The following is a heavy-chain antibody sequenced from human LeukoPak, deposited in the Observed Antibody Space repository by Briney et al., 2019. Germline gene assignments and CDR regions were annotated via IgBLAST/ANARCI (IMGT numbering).Heavy chain of an antibody. CDR3: ARVGVMATVNGYRYHALDV. CDR2: TYYRSKWYN. V-gene: IGHV6-1*01. Sequence: SQTLSLTCAISGDSVSSNSAAWNWIRQSPSRGLEWLGRTYYRSKWYNDYAVSVKSRITINPDTSKNQFSLNLNSVTAADTAVYYCARVGVMATVNGYRYHALDVWGQGTTVAVSS. D-gene: IGHD5-12*01. J-gene: IGHJ6*02. CDR1: GDSVSSNSAA.